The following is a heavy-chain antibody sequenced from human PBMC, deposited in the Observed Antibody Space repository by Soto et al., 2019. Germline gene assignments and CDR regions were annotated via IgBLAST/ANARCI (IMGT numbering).Heavy chain of an antibody. CDR1: GFTFSTAW. CDR3: ARDKNYSYET. Sequence: GGSLRLSCAASGFTFSTAWMHWVRQTPGKGLAWVSRITSGGSGTNYADSVKGRFTISRDNAKNTVYLEMNSLRAEDTAVYYCARDKNYSYETWGRGTLVTVSS. D-gene: IGHD5-18*01. CDR2: ITSGGSGT. J-gene: IGHJ4*02. V-gene: IGHV3-74*01.